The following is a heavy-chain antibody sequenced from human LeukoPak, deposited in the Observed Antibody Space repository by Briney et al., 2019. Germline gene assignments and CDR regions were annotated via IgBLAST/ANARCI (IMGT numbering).Heavy chain of an antibody. D-gene: IGHD2-2*01. V-gene: IGHV1-2*02. Sequence: ASVKVSCKASGYTFTGYYMHWVRQAPGQGLEWMGWINPNSGGTNYAQKFQGRVTMTRDTSISTAYVELSRLRSDDTAVYYCARDQRYCSSTSCQQNWFDPWGQGTLVTVSS. CDR1: GYTFTGYY. CDR2: INPNSGGT. J-gene: IGHJ5*02. CDR3: ARDQRYCSSTSCQQNWFDP.